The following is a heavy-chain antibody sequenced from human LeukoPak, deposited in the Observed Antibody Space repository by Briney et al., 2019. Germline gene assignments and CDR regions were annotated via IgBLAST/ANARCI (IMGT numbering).Heavy chain of an antibody. V-gene: IGHV4-39*01. J-gene: IGHJ5*02. Sequence: SETLSLTCTVSGGSSSSSRYYWGWIRQPPGKGLEWIGSIYYSGSTYYNPSLKSRVTISVDTSKNQFSLKLSSVTATDTAVYYCARHPYQLLWLSWFDPWGQGSLVTVSA. CDR2: IYYSGST. CDR3: ARHPYQLLWLSWFDP. D-gene: IGHD2-2*01. CDR1: GGSSSSSRYY.